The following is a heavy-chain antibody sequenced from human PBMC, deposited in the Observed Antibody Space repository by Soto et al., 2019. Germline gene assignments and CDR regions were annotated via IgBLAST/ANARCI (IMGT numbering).Heavy chain of an antibody. J-gene: IGHJ4*01. Sequence: SETLSLTCSVSGGSVSSGSFHWSWIRQPPGKGLQFIGSIFYNGTANYSPSLKNRVSISIDTSQSQFFLQLISVAAADTAVYYCARIGGWYDIDFWGHGSLVTVSS. CDR2: IFYNGTA. D-gene: IGHD6-19*01. CDR1: GGSVSSGSFH. V-gene: IGHV4-61*01. CDR3: ARIGGWYDIDF.